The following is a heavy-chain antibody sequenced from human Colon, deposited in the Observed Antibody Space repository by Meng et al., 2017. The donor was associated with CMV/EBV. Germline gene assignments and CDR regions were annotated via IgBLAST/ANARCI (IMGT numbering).Heavy chain of an antibody. CDR1: GLTFSTYS. CDR2: VMPNLGTA. V-gene: IGHV1-69*08. J-gene: IGHJ6*02. CDR3: GRGINMGISYYYGMDV. Sequence: SVKVSCKASGLTFSTYSISRVRQAPGQGLEWMGRVMPNLGTANYSEKFQGRVTFSADTSTSTGYMVLSSLRSDDTAVYYCGRGINMGISYYYGMDVWGQGTTVTVSS. D-gene: IGHD3-10*01.